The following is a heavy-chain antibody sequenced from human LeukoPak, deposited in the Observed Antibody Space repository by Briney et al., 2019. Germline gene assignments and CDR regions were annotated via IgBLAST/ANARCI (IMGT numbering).Heavy chain of an antibody. CDR2: IIPIFGTA. CDR1: GGTFSSYA. CDR3: ARVTMVRGVILHDAFDI. J-gene: IGHJ3*02. Sequence: GSSVKVSCKASGGTFSSYAISWVRQAPGQGLEWMGGIIPIFGTANYAQKFQGRVTITTDESTSTAYMEPSSLRSEDTAVYYCARVTMVRGVILHDAFDIWGQGTMVTVSS. D-gene: IGHD3-10*01. V-gene: IGHV1-69*05.